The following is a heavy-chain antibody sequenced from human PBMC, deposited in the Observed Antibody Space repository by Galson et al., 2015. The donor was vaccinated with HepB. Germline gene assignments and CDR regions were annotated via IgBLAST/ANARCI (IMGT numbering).Heavy chain of an antibody. D-gene: IGHD2-2*01. CDR1: GGTFSSYA. CDR3: ARVMIVPAAMGSGYYYMDV. V-gene: IGHV1-69*13. Sequence: SVKVSCKASGGTFSSYAISWVRQAPGQGLEWMGGIIPIFGTANYAQKFQGRVTITADESTSTAYMELSSLRSEDTAVYYCARVMIVPAAMGSGYYYMDVWGKGTTVTVSS. CDR2: IIPIFGTA. J-gene: IGHJ6*03.